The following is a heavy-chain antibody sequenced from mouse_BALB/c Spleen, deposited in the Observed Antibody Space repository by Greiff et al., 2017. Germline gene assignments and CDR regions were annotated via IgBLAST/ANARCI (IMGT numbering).Heavy chain of an antibody. D-gene: IGHD1-1*01. CDR1: GYTFTSYW. V-gene: IGHV1S81*02. CDR2: INPSNGRT. CDR3: ARRDYYYGSSLFDY. Sequence: VQLQQPGAELVKPGASVKLSCKASGYTFTSYWMHWVKQRPGQGLEWIGEINPSNGRTNYNEKFKSKATLTVDKSSSTAYMQLSSLTSEDSAVYYCARRDYYYGSSLFDYWGQGTTLTVSS. J-gene: IGHJ2*01.